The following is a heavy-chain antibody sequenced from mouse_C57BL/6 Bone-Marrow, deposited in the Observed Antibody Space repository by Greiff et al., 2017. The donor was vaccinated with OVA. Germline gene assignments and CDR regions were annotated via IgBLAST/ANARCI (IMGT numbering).Heavy chain of an antibody. CDR1: GFCFNTYA. CDR3: VRRPQRYYAMDY. CDR2: IRSKRNNYLT. Sequence: EVQRVESGGGLVQPKGSLKLSCAASGFCFNTYAMNWVLQAPGKGLEWVARIRSKRNNYLTYYADSVKDRFTISRDDPESMLYLQMNNLKTEDTAMYYCVRRPQRYYAMDYWGQGTSVTVTS. J-gene: IGHJ4*01. D-gene: IGHD6-1*01. V-gene: IGHV10-1*01.